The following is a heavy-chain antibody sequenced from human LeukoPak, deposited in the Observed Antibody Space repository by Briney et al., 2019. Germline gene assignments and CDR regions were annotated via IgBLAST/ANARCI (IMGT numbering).Heavy chain of an antibody. CDR3: TRGLFYSSSWFGY. V-gene: IGHV3-49*04. D-gene: IGHD6-13*01. Sequence: PGGSLRLPCTASGFTFGDYAMSWVRQAPEKGLEWVGFIRSKAYGGTSEYAASVRGRFTISRDDSKSIAYLQMNSLKTKDTAVYYCTRGLFYSSSWFGYWGQGTLVTVSS. J-gene: IGHJ4*02. CDR2: IRSKAYGGTS. CDR1: GFTFGDYA.